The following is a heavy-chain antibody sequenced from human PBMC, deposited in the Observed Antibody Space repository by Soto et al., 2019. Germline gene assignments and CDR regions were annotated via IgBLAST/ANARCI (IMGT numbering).Heavy chain of an antibody. V-gene: IGHV3-33*06. Sequence: GGSLRLSCAASGFTFSSYGMHWVRQAPGKGLEWVAVIWYDGSNKYYAGSVKGRFTISRDNSKNTLYLQMNSLRAEDTAVYYCVKGEYYYDGSAYYPFDYWGQGRMVTVSS. CDR2: IWYDGSNK. CDR1: GFTFSSYG. D-gene: IGHD3-22*01. CDR3: VKGEYYYDGSAYYPFDY. J-gene: IGHJ4*02.